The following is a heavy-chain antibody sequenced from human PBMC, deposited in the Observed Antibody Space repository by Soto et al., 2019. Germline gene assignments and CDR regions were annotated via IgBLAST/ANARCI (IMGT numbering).Heavy chain of an antibody. Sequence: AASVKVSCKASGYTFTSYGISWVRQAPGKRLEWMGWISAYNGNTNYAQKLQGRVTMTTDTSTSTAYMELRSLRSDDTAVYYCARDQAGFGYYGSGSYLPFDYWGQGTLVTVSS. J-gene: IGHJ4*02. CDR3: ARDQAGFGYYGSGSYLPFDY. CDR2: ISAYNGNT. CDR1: GYTFTSYG. V-gene: IGHV1-18*01. D-gene: IGHD3-10*01.